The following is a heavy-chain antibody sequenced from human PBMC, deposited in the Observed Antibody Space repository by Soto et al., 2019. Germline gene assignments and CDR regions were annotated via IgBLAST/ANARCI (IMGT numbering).Heavy chain of an antibody. CDR3: ARLPPGPYSGYDSPIV. CDR1: GGSISSSSYY. V-gene: IGHV4-39*01. Sequence: SETLSLTCTVSGGSISSSSYYWGWIRQPPGKGLEWIGSIYYSGSTYYNPSLKSRVTISVDTSKNQFSLKLSSVTAADTAVYYCARLPPGPYSGYDSPIVWGQGTLVTVSS. D-gene: IGHD5-12*01. CDR2: IYYSGST. J-gene: IGHJ4*02.